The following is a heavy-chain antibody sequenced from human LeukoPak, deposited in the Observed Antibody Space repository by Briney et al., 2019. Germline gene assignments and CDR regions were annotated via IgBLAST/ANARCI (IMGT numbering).Heavy chain of an antibody. CDR1: GYSFTSYW. Sequence: GASKKISSKGSGYSFTSYWIGVVHQIPGKGLEWMGIIYPGDSDTRYSPSFQGQVTISADKSTSPAYLQWSSLKASDTAMYYCARHSYSGYESNWYFDLWGRGTLVTVSS. CDR2: IYPGDSDT. CDR3: ARHSYSGYESNWYFDL. V-gene: IGHV5-51*07. D-gene: IGHD5-12*01. J-gene: IGHJ2*01.